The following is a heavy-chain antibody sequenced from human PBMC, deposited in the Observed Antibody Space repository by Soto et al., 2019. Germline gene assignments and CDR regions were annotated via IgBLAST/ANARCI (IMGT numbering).Heavy chain of an antibody. CDR3: ARDRSLGYCSGGSCYRSAFDI. V-gene: IGHV4-4*07. Sequence: QVQLQESGPGLVKPSETLSLTCTVSGGSISSYYWSWIRQPAGKGLERIGRIYTSGSTNYNPSLKSRVTMSVDTSKNQFSLKLSSVTAADTAVYYCARDRSLGYCSGGSCYRSAFDIWGQGTMVTVSS. D-gene: IGHD2-15*01. J-gene: IGHJ3*02. CDR2: IYTSGST. CDR1: GGSISSYY.